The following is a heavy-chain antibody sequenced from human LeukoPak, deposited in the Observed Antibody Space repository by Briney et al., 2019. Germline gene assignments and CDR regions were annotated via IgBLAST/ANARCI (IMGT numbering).Heavy chain of an antibody. J-gene: IGHJ5*02. Sequence: SETLSLTCTVSGGSINSGSYYWNWIRQSAGKGLEWIGHIYTTGSTNCSPSLRSRVTISLDTSKNQFSLKLNSLTAANTAVYYCARGGSSWYNWWFDPWGQGTLVTVSS. CDR2: IYTTGST. CDR3: ARGGSSWYNWWFDP. D-gene: IGHD6-13*01. V-gene: IGHV4-61*09. CDR1: GGSINSGSYY.